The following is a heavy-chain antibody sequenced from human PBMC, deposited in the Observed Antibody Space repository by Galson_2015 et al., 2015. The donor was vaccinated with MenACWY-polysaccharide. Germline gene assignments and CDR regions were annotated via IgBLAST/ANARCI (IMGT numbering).Heavy chain of an antibody. CDR2: INEDGSEK. CDR3: GRPYYRLNTVFDY. J-gene: IGHJ4*02. D-gene: IGHD3-22*01. Sequence: SLRLSCAASGFTFSSYWMSWVRQAPGKGLEWVANINEDGSEKQYVDSVKGRFTISRDNAKNSVFLQMNSLRAEDTAVYYCGRPYYRLNTVFDYWGQGTLVTVSS. CDR1: GFTFSSYW. V-gene: IGHV3-7*01.